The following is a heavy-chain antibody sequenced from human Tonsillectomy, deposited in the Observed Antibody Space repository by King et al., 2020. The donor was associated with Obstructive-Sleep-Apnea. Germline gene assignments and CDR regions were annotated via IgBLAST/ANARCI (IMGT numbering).Heavy chain of an antibody. V-gene: IGHV3-30*19. D-gene: IGHD3-10*01. J-gene: IGHJ6*02. Sequence: QLVQSGGGVVQPGRSLRLSCAASRFTFSDHVMHWVRQAPGKGLEGVAFIRYDGTYKYYAESVKGRFTISRDNSRGTLFLRMNSLTNVDTAVYYCARVRPTGFMSPGAGLDVWGRGTTVTVSS. CDR3: ARVRPTGFMSPGAGLDV. CDR1: RFTFSDHV. CDR2: IRYDGTYK.